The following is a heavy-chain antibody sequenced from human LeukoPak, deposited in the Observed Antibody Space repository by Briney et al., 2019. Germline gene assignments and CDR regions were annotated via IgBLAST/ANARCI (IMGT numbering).Heavy chain of an antibody. D-gene: IGHD3/OR15-3a*01. J-gene: IGHJ5*02. Sequence: PGDSLKISCKASGYTFTDYWIGWVRQMPGKGLEYMGIIHPDDSDSAYSPSFQDRVTISVDKSSNTVYLQWSSLKASDTAMYYCARRPNDYTFWSGCLKENWFDPWGQGTLVTVSS. CDR2: IHPDDSDS. V-gene: IGHV5-51*01. CDR3: ARRPNDYTFWSGCLKENWFDP. CDR1: GYTFTDYW.